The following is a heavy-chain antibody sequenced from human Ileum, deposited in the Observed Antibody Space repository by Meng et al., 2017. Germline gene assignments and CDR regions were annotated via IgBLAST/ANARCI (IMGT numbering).Heavy chain of an antibody. CDR2: AGT. V-gene: IGHV4-61*08. J-gene: IGHJ4*02. Sequence: QVQLQESGPGLVRPSETLSLICTVSGGSVSTSDYQWGWIRQPPGKGLEWIGYAGTNYNPSLKSRVTISVDTSKRQFSLKLTSVTAADTAVYYCARDHWGSLDYWGQGILVTASS. CDR3: ARDHWGSLDY. D-gene: IGHD7-27*01. CDR1: GGSVSTSDYQ.